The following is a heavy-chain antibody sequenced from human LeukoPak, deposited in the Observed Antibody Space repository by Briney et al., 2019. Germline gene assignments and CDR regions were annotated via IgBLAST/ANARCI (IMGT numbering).Heavy chain of an antibody. Sequence: SETLSLTCTVSGGAIRSFYWSWIRQPPGKGLEWIGEINHSGSTNYNPSLKSRVTISVDTSKNQFSLKLSSVTAADTAVYYCARRPRSAHYYGSGSYYDYYYYGMDVWGQGTTVTVSS. CDR2: INHSGST. CDR1: GGAIRSFY. J-gene: IGHJ6*02. V-gene: IGHV4-34*01. CDR3: ARRPRSAHYYGSGSYYDYYYYGMDV. D-gene: IGHD3-10*01.